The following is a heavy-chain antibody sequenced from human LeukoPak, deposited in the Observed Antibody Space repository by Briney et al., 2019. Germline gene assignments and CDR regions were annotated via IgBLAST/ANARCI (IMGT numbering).Heavy chain of an antibody. Sequence: WGVLRLSCAASGFTFSSYSMNWVRQAPGKGLEWVSSISSSSSYIYYADSVKGRFTISRDNAKNSLYLQMNSLRAEDTAVYYCASPDTDYGSVDYWGQGTLVTVSS. V-gene: IGHV3-21*01. CDR1: GFTFSSYS. CDR3: ASPDTDYGSVDY. J-gene: IGHJ4*02. D-gene: IGHD3-10*01. CDR2: ISSSSSYI.